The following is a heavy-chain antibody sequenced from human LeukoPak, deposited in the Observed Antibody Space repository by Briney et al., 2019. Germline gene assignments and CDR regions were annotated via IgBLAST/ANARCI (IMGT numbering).Heavy chain of an antibody. J-gene: IGHJ3*02. D-gene: IGHD3-22*01. V-gene: IGHV4-59*01. CDR2: IYYSGST. CDR1: GVSISSYF. CDR3: ARDLYDSSGGAFDI. Sequence: SETLSLTCTVSGVSISSYFLSWIRQPPGKGLEWIGYIYYSGSTNYNPSLKSRVTISVDTSKNQFSPKLSSVTAADTAVYYCARDLYDSSGGAFDIWGQGTMVTVSS.